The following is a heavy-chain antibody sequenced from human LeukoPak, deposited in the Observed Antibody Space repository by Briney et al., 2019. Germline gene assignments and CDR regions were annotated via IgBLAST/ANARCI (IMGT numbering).Heavy chain of an antibody. V-gene: IGHV1-69*04. CDR2: IIPILGIA. D-gene: IGHD3-22*01. Sequence: ASVKVSCKASGGTFSSYAISWVRQAPGQGLEWMGRIIPILGIANYAQKFQGRVTITADKSTSTAYMELSSLRSEDTAVYYCARGAYYYDSSGYFILYGMDVWGQGTTVTVSS. J-gene: IGHJ6*02. CDR3: ARGAYYYDSSGYFILYGMDV. CDR1: GGTFSSYA.